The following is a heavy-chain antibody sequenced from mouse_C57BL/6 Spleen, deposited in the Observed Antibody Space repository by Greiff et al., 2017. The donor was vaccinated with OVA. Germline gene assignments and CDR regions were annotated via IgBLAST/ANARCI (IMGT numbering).Heavy chain of an antibody. J-gene: IGHJ1*03. V-gene: IGHV1-64*01. D-gene: IGHD1-1*01. Sequence: QVQLQQPGAELVKPGASVKLSCKASGYTFTSYWMHWVKQRPGQGLEWIGMIHPNSGSTNYNEKFKSKATLTVDKSSSTAYMQLSSLISEDSAVYYCARRGSSYVGWYVDVWGTGTTVTVSS. CDR1: GYTFTSYW. CDR2: IHPNSGST. CDR3: ARRGSSYVGWYVDV.